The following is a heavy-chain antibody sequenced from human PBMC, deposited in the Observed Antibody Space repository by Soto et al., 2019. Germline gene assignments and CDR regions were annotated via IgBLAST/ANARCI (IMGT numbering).Heavy chain of an antibody. D-gene: IGHD6-19*01. CDR3: ARDGTWYSSGWPIDH. Sequence: QVQLVESGGGVVQPGRSLRLSCAASGFIFSNYGMHWVRQAPGKGLEWVAVIWFDGSNKFYAESVKGRFPISRDNSKNTVYLQMNSLRVEDTAIYYCARDGTWYSSGWPIDHWGQGALVTVSS. CDR2: IWFDGSNK. V-gene: IGHV3-33*01. CDR1: GFIFSNYG. J-gene: IGHJ4*02.